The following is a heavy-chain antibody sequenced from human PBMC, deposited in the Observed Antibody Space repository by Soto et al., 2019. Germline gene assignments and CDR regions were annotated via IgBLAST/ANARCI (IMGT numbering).Heavy chain of an antibody. CDR3: AKDDWQATFYDSSGYYDSHFDY. J-gene: IGHJ4*02. D-gene: IGHD3-22*01. Sequence: LRLSCAASGFTFSSYGMHWVRQAPGKGLEWVAVISYDGSNKYYADSVKGRFTISRDNSKNTLYLQMNSLRAEDTAVYYCAKDDWQATFYDSSGYYDSHFDYWGQGTLVTVSS. CDR1: GFTFSSYG. CDR2: ISYDGSNK. V-gene: IGHV3-30*18.